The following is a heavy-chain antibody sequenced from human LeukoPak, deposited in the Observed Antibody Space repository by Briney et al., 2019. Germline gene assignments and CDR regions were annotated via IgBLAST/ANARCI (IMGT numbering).Heavy chain of an antibody. D-gene: IGHD7-27*01. J-gene: IGHJ3*02. CDR1: AGSISGGGYY. V-gene: IGHV4-31*03. CDR3: ASGDDAFNI. Sequence: SETLSLNSTVSAGSISGGGYYWSWIRQHPGKGLEWIGYIYYSGSTYYNPSLKSRVTISVDTSKNQFSLKLSSVAAADTAVYYCASGDDAFNIWGQGTMVTVSS. CDR2: IYYSGST.